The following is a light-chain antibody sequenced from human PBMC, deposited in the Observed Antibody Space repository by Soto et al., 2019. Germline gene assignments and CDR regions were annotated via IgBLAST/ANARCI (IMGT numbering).Light chain of an antibody. CDR2: NVS. V-gene: IGLV2-14*03. J-gene: IGLJ2*01. Sequence: QSALTQPASVSGSPGQSITISCTGTSSDVGGYNFVSWYQLHPGKAPKLMISNVSNRPSGVSDRFSGSKSGNTASLTISGLQAEDEAAYYCSSYSGSSSLDVVFGGGTKLTVL. CDR3: SSYSGSSSLDVV. CDR1: SSDVGGYNF.